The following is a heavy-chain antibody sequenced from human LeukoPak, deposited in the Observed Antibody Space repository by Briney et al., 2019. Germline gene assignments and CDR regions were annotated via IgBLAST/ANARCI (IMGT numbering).Heavy chain of an antibody. V-gene: IGHV1-2*02. J-gene: IGHJ4*02. D-gene: IGHD3-22*01. CDR1: GYTFAGYY. Sequence: GASVKVSCKASGYTFAGYYMHWVRQAPGQGLEWMGWINPNSGGTNYAQNFQGRVTMTRDTSISTAYMELSRQRSDDTAVYYCARDYYDSSGYYYWGQGTLVTVSS. CDR3: ARDYYDSSGYYY. CDR2: INPNSGGT.